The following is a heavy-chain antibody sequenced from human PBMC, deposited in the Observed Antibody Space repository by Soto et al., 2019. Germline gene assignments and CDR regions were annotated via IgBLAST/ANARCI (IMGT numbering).Heavy chain of an antibody. V-gene: IGHV1-46*01. Sequence: ASVKVSCKASGYTFTSYYMHWVRQAPGQGLEWMGIINPSGGSTSYAQKLQGRVTMTRDTSISTAYMELSSLTSEDTAVYYCAKGPRNWGFDYWGQGTLVTVSS. J-gene: IGHJ4*02. CDR3: AKGPRNWGFDY. CDR2: INPSGGST. D-gene: IGHD7-27*01. CDR1: GYTFTSYY.